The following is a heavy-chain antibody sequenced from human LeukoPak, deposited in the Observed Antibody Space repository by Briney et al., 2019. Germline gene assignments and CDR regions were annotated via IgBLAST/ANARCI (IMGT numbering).Heavy chain of an antibody. J-gene: IGHJ6*02. Sequence: GGSLRLSCAASGFTFSSYSMNWVRQAPGKGLEWVSSISSSSSYIYYADSVKGRFTISRDNAKNSLYLQMNSLRAEDTAVYYCAREERLLLWFGDSPSQGMDVWGQGTTVTVSS. D-gene: IGHD3-10*01. CDR3: AREERLLLWFGDSPSQGMDV. CDR2: ISSSSSYI. CDR1: GFTFSSYS. V-gene: IGHV3-21*01.